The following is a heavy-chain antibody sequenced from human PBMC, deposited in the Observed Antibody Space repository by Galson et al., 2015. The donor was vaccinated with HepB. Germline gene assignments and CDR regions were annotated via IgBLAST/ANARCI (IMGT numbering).Heavy chain of an antibody. J-gene: IGHJ3*02. CDR1: GGSVRSGGYY. CDR3: ARDDESSSGGRRWGGHAFDI. Sequence: QVQLHESGPGLVKPSQTVSLSCTVSGGSVRSGGYYWSWIRQHPGKGLEWLGYISYSGTTDYNPSLKGRCTMSVDTTKNQISLQLTSVTAADTAIYYCARDDESSSGGRRWGGHAFDIWGLGTMVTVSS. CDR2: ISYSGTT. D-gene: IGHD6-19*01. V-gene: IGHV4-31*03.